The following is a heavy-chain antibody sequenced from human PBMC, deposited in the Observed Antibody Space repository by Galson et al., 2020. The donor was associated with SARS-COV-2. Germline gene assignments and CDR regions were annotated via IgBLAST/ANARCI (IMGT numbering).Heavy chain of an antibody. CDR1: GYIFTNHW. J-gene: IGHJ4*02. CDR3: ARPTIYSDFLY. D-gene: IGHD4-17*01. V-gene: IGHV5-51*01. CDR2: IYPGDSEA. Sequence: GESLKISCKTSGYIFTNHWIAWVRQMPGKGLEWVGLIYPGDSEARYSPSFQGQVTISADNSISTAYLHLNSLKASDTGMYYCARPTIYSDFLYWGQGTLVTVSS.